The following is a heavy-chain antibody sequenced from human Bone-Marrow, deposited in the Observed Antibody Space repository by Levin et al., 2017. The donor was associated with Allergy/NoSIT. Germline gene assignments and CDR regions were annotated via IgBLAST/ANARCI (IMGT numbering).Heavy chain of an antibody. J-gene: IGHJ5*02. CDR3: AGGWFGELLSP. Sequence: GGSLRLSCAASGFTVSSNYMSWVRQAPGKGPEWVSVIYSGGSTYYADSVKGRFIISRDNSKNTLYLQMNSLRAEDTAVYYCAGGWFGELLSPWGQGTLVTVSS. CDR2: IYSGGST. V-gene: IGHV3-53*01. D-gene: IGHD3-10*01. CDR1: GFTVSSNY.